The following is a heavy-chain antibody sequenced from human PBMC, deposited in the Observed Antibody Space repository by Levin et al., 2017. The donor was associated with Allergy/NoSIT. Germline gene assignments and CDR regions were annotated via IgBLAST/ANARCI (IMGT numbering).Heavy chain of an antibody. CDR3: ATLGSGWYESAFDI. CDR2: IYSGGST. Sequence: GGSLRLSCAASGFTVSSNYMSWVRQAPGKGLEWVSVIYSGGSTYYADSVKGRFTISRDNSKNTLYLQMNSLRAEDTAVYYCATLGSGWYESAFDIWGQGTMVTVSS. V-gene: IGHV3-53*01. CDR1: GFTVSSNY. D-gene: IGHD6-19*01. J-gene: IGHJ3*02.